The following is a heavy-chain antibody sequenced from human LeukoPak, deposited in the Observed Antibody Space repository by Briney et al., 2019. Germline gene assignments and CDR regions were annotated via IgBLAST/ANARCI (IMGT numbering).Heavy chain of an antibody. CDR3: ARGPLYSYGYFGAFDI. Sequence: ASVKVSCKASGYTFTSYGISWVRQAPGQGLEWMGWISAYNGNTNYAQKLQGRVAMTTDTSTSTAYMELRSLRSDDTAVYYCARGPLYSYGYFGAFDIWGQGTMVTVSS. J-gene: IGHJ3*02. CDR2: ISAYNGNT. CDR1: GYTFTSYG. D-gene: IGHD5-18*01. V-gene: IGHV1-18*01.